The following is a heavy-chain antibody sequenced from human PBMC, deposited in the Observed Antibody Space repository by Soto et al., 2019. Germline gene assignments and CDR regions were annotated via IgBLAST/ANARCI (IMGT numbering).Heavy chain of an antibody. CDR3: ATGAIADHAFDI. CDR1: GYTLTELS. J-gene: IGHJ3*02. V-gene: IGHV1-24*01. D-gene: IGHD6-13*01. Sequence: ASVKVSCQVSGYTLTELSMHWVRQAPGKGLEWMGGFYPEDGETIYAQKFQGRVTMTEDTSTDTAYMERSSLRSEDTGVYYCATGAIADHAFDIWGQGTMVTVSS. CDR2: FYPEDGET.